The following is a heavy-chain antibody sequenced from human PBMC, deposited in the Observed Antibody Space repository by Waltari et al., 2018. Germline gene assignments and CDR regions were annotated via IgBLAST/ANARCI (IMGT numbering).Heavy chain of an antibody. CDR2: IYRGDTT. CDR1: GLTVSTNY. D-gene: IGHD3-16*01. V-gene: IGHV3-53*01. Sequence: EVQLVESGGGLIQAGGSLRLSCVASGLTVSTNYMNWFRQAPGKGLEWVSIIYRGDTTYYTDSVRGRFTISRDNSKNTLYLQMNRLRAEDTAMYYCARGWGNYYYYMDVWGRGTTVTVSS. J-gene: IGHJ6*03. CDR3: ARGWGNYYYYMDV.